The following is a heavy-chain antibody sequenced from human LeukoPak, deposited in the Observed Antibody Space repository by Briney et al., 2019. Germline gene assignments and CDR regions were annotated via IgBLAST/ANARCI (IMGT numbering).Heavy chain of an antibody. CDR2: ISSSSSYI. Sequence: GGSLRLSCAASGFTFSSYGMNWVRQAPGKGLEWVSSISSSSSYIYYADSVKGRFTISRDNAKNSLYLQMNSLRAEDTAVYYCARLRGYSYGSDFDYWGQGTLVTVSS. J-gene: IGHJ4*02. CDR3: ARLRGYSYGSDFDY. CDR1: GFTFSSYG. V-gene: IGHV3-21*01. D-gene: IGHD5-18*01.